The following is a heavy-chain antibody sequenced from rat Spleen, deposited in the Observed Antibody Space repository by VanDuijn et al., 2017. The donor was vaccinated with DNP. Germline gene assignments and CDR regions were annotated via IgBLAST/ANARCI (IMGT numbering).Heavy chain of an antibody. CDR1: GFTFNDYY. D-gene: IGHD5-1*01. V-gene: IGHV5-20*01. Sequence: EVLLVESDGGLVQPGRSLKLSCAVSGFTFNDYYMAWVRQAPAKGLEWVATISYNGGTPYYRDSVKGRFTISRDNAQSTLYLQMDSLRSEDTATYYCTTSGSAGFVYWGQGTLVTVSS. CDR2: ISYNGGTP. J-gene: IGHJ3*01. CDR3: TTSGSAGFVY.